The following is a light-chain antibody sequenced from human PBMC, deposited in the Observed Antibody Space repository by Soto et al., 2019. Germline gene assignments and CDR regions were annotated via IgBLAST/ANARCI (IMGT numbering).Light chain of an antibody. V-gene: IGKV2-28*01. CDR3: MQTLQTLWT. CDR1: QSLLYSNGYNY. J-gene: IGKJ1*01. CDR2: LGS. Sequence: DIVMTQSPLFLPVTPGEPASISCRSSQSLLYSNGYNYLDWYLQKPGQSPQLLIYLGSNRASGVAGRFSGSGSGTDFKLNISRVEAEDVGVYYCMQTLQTLWTFGQGTKVEIK.